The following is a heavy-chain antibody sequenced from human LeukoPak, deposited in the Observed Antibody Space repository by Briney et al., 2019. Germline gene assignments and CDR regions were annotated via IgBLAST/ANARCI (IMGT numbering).Heavy chain of an antibody. J-gene: IGHJ5*02. CDR2: INHSGST. CDR1: GGSFSGYY. Sequence: PSETLSLTCAVYGGSFSGYYRSWIRQPPGKGLEWIGEINHSGSTNYNPSLKSRVTISVDTSKNQFSLKLSSVTAADTAVYYCARHGRGSWGQGTLVTVSS. CDR3: ARHGRGS. D-gene: IGHD3-10*01. V-gene: IGHV4-34*01.